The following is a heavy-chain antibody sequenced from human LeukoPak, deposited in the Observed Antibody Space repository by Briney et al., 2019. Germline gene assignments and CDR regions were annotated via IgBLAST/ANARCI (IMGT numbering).Heavy chain of an antibody. V-gene: IGHV4-38-2*02. J-gene: IGHJ4*02. CDR3: ARGAEYYAIWRGYAGYSDY. CDR2: IYHRGST. CDR1: GYSISNGYY. Sequence: SEALSLTCTVSGYSISNGYYWGWIRQPPGKGLEWVGSIYHRGSTYYNPSLRSRVTISLDRSKKKFSLKLTSVTAADTAVYFCARGAEYYAIWRGYAGYSDYWGQGISVTVSS. D-gene: IGHD3-3*01.